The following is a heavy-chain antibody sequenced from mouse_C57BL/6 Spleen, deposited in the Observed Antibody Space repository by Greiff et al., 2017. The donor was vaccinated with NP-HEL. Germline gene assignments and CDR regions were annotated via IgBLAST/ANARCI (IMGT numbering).Heavy chain of an antibody. CDR3: ARGGCGYPWYFDV. D-gene: IGHD2-2*01. V-gene: IGHV5-17*01. CDR1: GFTFSDYG. CDR2: ISSGSSTI. Sequence: EVKLVESGGGLVKPGGSLKLSCAASGFTFSDYGMHWVRQAPEKGLEWVAYISSGSSTIYYADTVKGRFTISRDNAKNTLFLQMTSLRSEDTAMYYCARGGCGYPWYFDVWGTGTTGTVSS. J-gene: IGHJ1*03.